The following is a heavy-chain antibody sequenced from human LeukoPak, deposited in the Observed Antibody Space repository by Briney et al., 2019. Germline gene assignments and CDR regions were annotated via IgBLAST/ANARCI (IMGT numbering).Heavy chain of an antibody. Sequence: PAGSLRLSCTTSGFTFSNYWMYWVRQAPGKGLMWVSRIKSDGTGITYTDSVEGRFTISRDNAKSTLYLQMNSMRDADTAVYYCVRGQTIDYWGQGTLVTVSS. J-gene: IGHJ4*02. CDR2: IKSDGTGI. CDR1: GFTFSNYW. V-gene: IGHV3-74*01. D-gene: IGHD3-3*01. CDR3: VRGQTIDY.